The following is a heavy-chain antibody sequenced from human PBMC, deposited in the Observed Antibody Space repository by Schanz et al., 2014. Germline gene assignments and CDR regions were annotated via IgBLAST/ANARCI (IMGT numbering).Heavy chain of an antibody. Sequence: QLQLVQSGAEVKKPGSSVKVSCKASGGTFPSDTFTWVRQAPGQGLEWMGRIIPLMGRTNYAQKFQGRVTITADTSTSTAYMELRSLRSDDTALYYCTRGGYSYALSAFDIWGQGTMVTVSS. CDR1: GGTFPSDT. CDR2: IIPLMGRT. CDR3: TRGGYSYALSAFDI. V-gene: IGHV1-69*08. D-gene: IGHD5-18*01. J-gene: IGHJ3*02.